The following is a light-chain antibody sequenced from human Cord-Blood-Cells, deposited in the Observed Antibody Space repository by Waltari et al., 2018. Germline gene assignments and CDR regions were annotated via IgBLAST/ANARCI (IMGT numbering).Light chain of an antibody. Sequence: EIELTPSPATLFLSPGERPNLSCRPSQSVSSYLSWSQQKPGQAPRLLIYDASNRATDIPARFRCSAAGTDFTLTISCLEPEDFAVYNFQQLSNWPQTFGQGTKVEIK. V-gene: IGKV3-11*01. CDR1: QSVSSY. J-gene: IGKJ1*01. CDR3: QQLSNWPQT. CDR2: DAS.